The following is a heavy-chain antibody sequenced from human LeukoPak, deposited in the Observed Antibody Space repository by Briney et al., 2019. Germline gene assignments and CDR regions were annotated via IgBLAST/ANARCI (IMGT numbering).Heavy chain of an antibody. J-gene: IGHJ3*02. Sequence: GGSLRLSCAASGFTFSSYGMHWVRQAPGKGLEWVAVISYDGSNKYYADSVKGRFTISRDNSKNTLYLQMNSLRAEDTAVYYCATTMIVVDPDAFDIWGQGTMVTVSS. V-gene: IGHV3-30*03. D-gene: IGHD3-22*01. CDR3: ATTMIVVDPDAFDI. CDR2: ISYDGSNK. CDR1: GFTFSSYG.